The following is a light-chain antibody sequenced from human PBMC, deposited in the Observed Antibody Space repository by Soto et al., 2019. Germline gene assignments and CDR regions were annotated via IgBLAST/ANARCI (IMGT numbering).Light chain of an antibody. V-gene: IGKV1D-16*01. J-gene: IGKJ5*01. CDR2: TVS. CDR3: HQYYTYPIT. Sequence: IQMTQSPSSLSASVGDRVTITCRASQDIGTWLAWYQQKPEKAPKSLIYTVSTLQSGVPSRFSGSGSGTEFSLTISSLQPEDFATYYCHQYYTYPITFGQGTRLEI. CDR1: QDIGTW.